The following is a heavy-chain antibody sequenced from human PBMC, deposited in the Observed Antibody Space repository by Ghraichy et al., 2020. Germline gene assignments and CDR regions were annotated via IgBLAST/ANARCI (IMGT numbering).Heavy chain of an antibody. D-gene: IGHD3-10*01. CDR3: AKTSLTFFYGSGSPFDY. CDR1: RFTFSTYG. J-gene: IGHJ4*02. CDR2: ISYDGSTK. Sequence: LSLTCAASRFTFSTYGMHWVRQAPGKGLEWGAIISYDGSTKYYADSVKGRFTISRDNSKNTLYLQMNGLKTEDTAVYYCAKTSLTFFYGSGSPFDYWGQGTLVTVSS. V-gene: IGHV3-30*18.